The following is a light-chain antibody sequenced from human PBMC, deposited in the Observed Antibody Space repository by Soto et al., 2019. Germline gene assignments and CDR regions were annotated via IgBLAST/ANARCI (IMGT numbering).Light chain of an antibody. CDR1: QTINTY. J-gene: IGKJ4*01. Sequence: DIQMTQSPPSLSASVGDRVTITCRASQTINTYLNWYQQKPGKAPSLLIYSASSLQSGVPSRFSGTGSGRDFTLTISNLQPEDSASYYCQQTYGTPPNTFGGGTKVEIK. CDR2: SAS. CDR3: QQTYGTPPNT. V-gene: IGKV1-39*01.